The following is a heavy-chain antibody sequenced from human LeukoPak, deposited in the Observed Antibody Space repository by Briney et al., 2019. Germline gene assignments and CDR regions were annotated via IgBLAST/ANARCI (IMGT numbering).Heavy chain of an antibody. CDR1: GFTFSSYS. Sequence: GGSLRLSCAASGFTFSSYSMNWVRQAQGKGLEWVSYISSSGSTKYYADSVKGRLTISRANAKNSLYLQMNSLRAEGPAVYYCAKVQEADYWGQGTLVTVSS. J-gene: IGHJ4*02. V-gene: IGHV3-48*04. CDR2: ISSSGSTK. CDR3: AKVQEADY.